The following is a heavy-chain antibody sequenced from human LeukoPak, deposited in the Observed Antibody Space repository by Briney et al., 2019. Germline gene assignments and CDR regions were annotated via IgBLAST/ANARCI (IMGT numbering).Heavy chain of an antibody. Sequence: SETLSLTCTVSGGSISTYYWSWIRQPPGKGLEWIGYIYYSGNTNKNPSLKSRLTISVDTSKNQFSLKLSSVTAADTAVYYCARVGDGNFDYWGQGTLVTVSS. V-gene: IGHV4-59*01. CDR1: GGSISTYY. CDR2: IYYSGNT. CDR3: ARVGDGNFDY. J-gene: IGHJ4*02.